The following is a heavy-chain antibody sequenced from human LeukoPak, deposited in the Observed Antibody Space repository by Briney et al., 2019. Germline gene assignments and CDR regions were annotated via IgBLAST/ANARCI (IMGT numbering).Heavy chain of an antibody. CDR1: GFTFSSYA. CDR3: AKDQGSGTYDY. CDR2: ISGSGGST. Sequence: GGSLRLSCAASGFTFSSYALSWVRQAPGKGLEWVSAISGSGGSTYYADSVKGRFTISRDNSKNTLYLQMSSLRAEDTAIYYCAKDQGSGTYDYWGQGTLVTVSS. J-gene: IGHJ4*02. V-gene: IGHV3-23*01. D-gene: IGHD1-26*01.